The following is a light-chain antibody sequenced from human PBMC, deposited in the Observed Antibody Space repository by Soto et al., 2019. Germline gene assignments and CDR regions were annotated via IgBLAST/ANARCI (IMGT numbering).Light chain of an antibody. CDR3: QQYGSSPPIT. V-gene: IGKV3-20*01. CDR2: GAS. Sequence: EIVLTQSPGTLSLSPGERATLSCRASQSVSSSYLAWYQQKPGQAPRLLIYGASSRATGIPDRLCGSGSGTDFTLTISRLEPEDFAVYYCQQYGSSPPITFGQVTRLEIK. J-gene: IGKJ5*01. CDR1: QSVSSSY.